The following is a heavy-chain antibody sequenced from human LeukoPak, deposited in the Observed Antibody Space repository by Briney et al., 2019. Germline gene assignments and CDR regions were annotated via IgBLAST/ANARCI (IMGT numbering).Heavy chain of an antibody. CDR2: VADDEKTI. J-gene: IGHJ4*02. CDR1: GFTFGDYA. Sequence: GGSLRLSCTASGFTFGDYAMSWFRQAPGKGLEWVAVVADDEKTIFYADSLKGRFTVSRDNSKNTVYLQMNSLRDEDTAVYYCAREKQSGGTPFDYWGQGSLVTVSS. V-gene: IGHV3-30*04. D-gene: IGHD1-26*01. CDR3: AREKQSGGTPFDY.